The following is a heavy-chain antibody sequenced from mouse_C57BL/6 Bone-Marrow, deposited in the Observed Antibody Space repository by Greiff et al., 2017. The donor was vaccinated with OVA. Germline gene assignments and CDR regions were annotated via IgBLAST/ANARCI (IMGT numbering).Heavy chain of an antibody. V-gene: IGHV1-81*01. CDR3: AREGDGYYVGAMDD. CDR1: GYTFTSYG. CDR2: IYPRSGNP. J-gene: IGHJ4*01. D-gene: IGHD2-3*01. Sequence: VQLQQSGAELARPGASVKLSCKASGYTFTSYGISWVKQRTGQGLEWIGEIYPRSGNPYYNEQFKGKATLTAAKSSRPAYLELRSLPSEYSAVFFCAREGDGYYVGAMDDWGQGTSVTVSS.